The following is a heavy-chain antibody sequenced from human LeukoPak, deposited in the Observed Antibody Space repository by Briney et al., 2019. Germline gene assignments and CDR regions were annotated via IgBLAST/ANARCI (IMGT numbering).Heavy chain of an antibody. CDR2: IYYSGST. CDR3: ARVYYFWIDY. V-gene: IGHV4-59*01. J-gene: IGHJ4*02. D-gene: IGHD3-3*01. Sequence: SETLSLTCTVSGGSISSYYWSWIRQPPGKGLEWVGYIYYSGSTNYNPSLNSRVTISVDTPYIQFSLKLSSVTAADTAVYYCARVYYFWIDYWGQGTLVTVSS. CDR1: GGSISSYY.